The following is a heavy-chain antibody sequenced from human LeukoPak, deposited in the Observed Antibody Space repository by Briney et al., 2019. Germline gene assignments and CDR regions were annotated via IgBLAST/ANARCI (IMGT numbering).Heavy chain of an antibody. V-gene: IGHV4-39*07. CDR1: GGSISSSSYY. CDR3: ARGGSSGYYLY. Sequence: PSETLSLTCTVSGGSISSSSYYWGWIRQPPGKGLEWIGSIYYSGSTYYNPSLKSRVTISVDTSKNQFSLKLSSVTAADTAVYYCARGGSSGYYLYWGQGTLVTVSS. J-gene: IGHJ4*02. CDR2: IYYSGST. D-gene: IGHD3-22*01.